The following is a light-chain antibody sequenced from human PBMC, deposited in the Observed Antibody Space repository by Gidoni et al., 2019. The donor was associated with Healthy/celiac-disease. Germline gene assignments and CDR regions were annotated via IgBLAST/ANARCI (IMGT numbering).Light chain of an antibody. CDR2: DVS. CDR3: SSYTSSSTLV. Sequence: QSALTQPAPVSGSPGQSITISCTGTSSDVGGYNYVSRYQQHPGKAPKLMIYDVSNRPSGVSNRFSGSKSGNTASLTISGLQAEDEADYYCSSYTSSSTLVFGGGTKLTV. CDR1: SSDVGGYNY. J-gene: IGLJ2*01. V-gene: IGLV2-14*01.